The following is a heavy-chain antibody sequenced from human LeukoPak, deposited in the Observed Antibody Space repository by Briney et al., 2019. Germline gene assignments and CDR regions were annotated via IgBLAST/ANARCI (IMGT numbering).Heavy chain of an antibody. Sequence: ASVKVSCKVSGYTLTELSMHWVRQAPGKGLEWMGGFDPEDGETICAQKFQGRVTMTEDTSTDTAYMELSSLRSEDTAVYYCATITMVRGVITAFDYWGQGTLVTVSS. V-gene: IGHV1-24*01. D-gene: IGHD3-10*01. CDR2: FDPEDGET. CDR1: GYTLTELS. J-gene: IGHJ4*02. CDR3: ATITMVRGVITAFDY.